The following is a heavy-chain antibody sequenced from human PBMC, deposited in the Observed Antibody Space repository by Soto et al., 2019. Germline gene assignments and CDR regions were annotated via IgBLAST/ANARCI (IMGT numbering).Heavy chain of an antibody. V-gene: IGHV3-48*01. Sequence: EVQLVESGGGLVQPGGSLRLSCASSGFTFSSCSMNWVRQAPGKGLEWVSFISGSGDTKYYADSVKGRFTISRDNSKNTLYLQMNSLRAEDTAVYYCAKDHTYYDFWSGYGDWGQGTLVTVSS. D-gene: IGHD3-3*01. CDR2: ISGSGDTK. CDR1: GFTFSSCS. J-gene: IGHJ4*02. CDR3: AKDHTYYDFWSGYGD.